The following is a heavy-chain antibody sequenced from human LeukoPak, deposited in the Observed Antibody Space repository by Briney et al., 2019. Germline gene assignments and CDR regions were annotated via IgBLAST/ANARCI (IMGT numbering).Heavy chain of an antibody. V-gene: IGHV4-59*01. D-gene: IGHD3-10*01. J-gene: IGHJ5*02. CDR1: GGSISIYY. CDR2: IYYSGST. Sequence: SETLSLTCTVSGGSISIYYWSWIRQPPGKGLEWIGYIYYSGSTNYNPSLKSRVTISVDTSKNQFSLKLSSVTAADTAVYYCASLMRGWSGGVSGWFDPWGQGTLVTLSS. CDR3: ASLMRGWSGGVSGWFDP.